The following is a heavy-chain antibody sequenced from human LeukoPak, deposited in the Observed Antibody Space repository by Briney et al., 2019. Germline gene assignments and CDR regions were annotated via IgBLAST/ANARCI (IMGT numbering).Heavy chain of an antibody. CDR3: ARSSGWYAPIDY. J-gene: IGHJ4*02. CDR1: GFTFSSYS. Sequence: GGSLRLSCAASGFTFSSYSMNWVRQAPGKGLEWVSSISSSSSYIYYADSVKGRFTISRDNSKNTLYLQMNSLRAEDTAVYYCARSSGWYAPIDYWGQGTLVTVSS. D-gene: IGHD6-19*01. CDR2: ISSSSSYI. V-gene: IGHV3-21*01.